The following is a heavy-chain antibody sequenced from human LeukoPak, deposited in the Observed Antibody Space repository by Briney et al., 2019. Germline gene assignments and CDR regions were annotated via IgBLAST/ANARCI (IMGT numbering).Heavy chain of an antibody. CDR2: IEQHGSER. V-gene: IGHV3-7*03. D-gene: IGHD6-13*01. CDR3: ARASSSWYYYYYYGMDV. Sequence: GGYLRLSCPAAEVTFSNYWLSWVRQAPWKGLEWVDNIEQHGSERYYVDSVKGRFTISRDNSKNTLYLQMNSLRAEDTAVYYCARASSSWYYYYYYGMDVWGQGTTVTVSS. CDR1: EVTFSNYW. J-gene: IGHJ6*02.